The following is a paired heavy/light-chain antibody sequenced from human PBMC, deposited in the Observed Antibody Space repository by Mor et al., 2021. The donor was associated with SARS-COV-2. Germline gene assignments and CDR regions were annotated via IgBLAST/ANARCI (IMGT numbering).Light chain of an antibody. J-gene: IGLJ3*02. CDR3: CSYIGNSAVV. V-gene: IGLV2-14*03. CDR2: DVG. Sequence: QSALTQPASVSGSPGQSITISCTGTSSDVGAYNYVSWYQYHPGKAPRLMIFDVGNRPSGVSNRFSGSKSGNTASLTISGLQAEDEADYYCCSYIGNSAVVFGGGTKLTVL. CDR1: SSDVGAYNY.
Heavy chain of an antibody. J-gene: IGHJ4*02. CDR2: INPNRGGGT. D-gene: IGHD3-10*01. CDR3: ARGGSSHTWYLDY. V-gene: IGHV1-46*04. CDR1: GYTFTSYY. Sequence: QVQLVQSGAEVQKPGASVKVSCKASGYTFTSYYIHWVRQAPGQGLEWMAMINPNRGGGTTSTQKLQGRVTVTKDTSTSTVFMQLSSLRSEDTAVYYCARGGSSHTWYLDYWGQGTLVTVSS.